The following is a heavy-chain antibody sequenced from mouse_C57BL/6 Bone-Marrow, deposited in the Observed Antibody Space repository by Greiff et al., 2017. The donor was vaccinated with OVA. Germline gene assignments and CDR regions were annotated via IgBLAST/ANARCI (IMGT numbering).Heavy chain of an antibody. CDR1: GYTFTSYW. CDR2: IDPSDSYT. D-gene: IGHD2-5*01. CDR3: ASDSNYRYYYAMDY. V-gene: IGHV1-69*01. J-gene: IGHJ4*01. Sequence: VQLQQPGAELVMPGASVKLSCKASGYTFTSYWMHWVKQRHGQGLEWIGEIDPSDSYTNYNQKFKGKATLTVDKSSSTAYMQLSSLTSEDSAVYYCASDSNYRYYYAMDYWGQGTSVTVSS.